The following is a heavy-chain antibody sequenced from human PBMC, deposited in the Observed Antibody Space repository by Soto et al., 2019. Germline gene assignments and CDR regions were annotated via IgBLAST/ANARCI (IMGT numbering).Heavy chain of an antibody. CDR1: GGSIRRCGYS. Sequence: TLSLSCAVSGGSIRRCGYSWSWIRQPPGKGLEWIGYIYHSGSTYYNPSLKSRVTISVDRSKNQFSLKLSSVTAADTAVYYCARVPDRWGQGTLVTVS. D-gene: IGHD2-2*01. V-gene: IGHV4-30-2*01. CDR3: ARVPDR. J-gene: IGHJ5*02. CDR2: IYHSGST.